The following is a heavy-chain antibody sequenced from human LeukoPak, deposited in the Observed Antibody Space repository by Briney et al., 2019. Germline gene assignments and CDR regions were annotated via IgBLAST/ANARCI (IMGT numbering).Heavy chain of an antibody. Sequence: GGSLRLSCAASGFTFSSYSMNWVRQALGKGLEWVSSISSSSSYIYYADSVKGRFTISRDNAKNSLYLQMNSLRAEDTAVYYCARGLVGATSPAYFDYWGQGTLVTVSS. CDR2: ISSSSSYI. D-gene: IGHD1-26*01. CDR1: GFTFSSYS. J-gene: IGHJ4*02. V-gene: IGHV3-21*01. CDR3: ARGLVGATSPAYFDY.